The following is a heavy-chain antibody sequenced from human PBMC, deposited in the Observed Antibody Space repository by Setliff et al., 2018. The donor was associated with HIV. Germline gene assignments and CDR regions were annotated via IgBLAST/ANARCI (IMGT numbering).Heavy chain of an antibody. CDR2: IHTSGST. J-gene: IGHJ6*02. V-gene: IGHV4-61*09. D-gene: IGHD6-19*01. CDR1: GGSISSGSYY. Sequence: SETLSLTCTVSGGSISSGSYYWSWIRQPAGKGLEWIGHIHTSGSTKYNLSLKSRVTISADTSKNQFSLKLSSVTAADTAVYYCARETREAVAGSNYYYYYGLDVWGQGTTVTVSS. CDR3: ARETREAVAGSNYYYYYGLDV.